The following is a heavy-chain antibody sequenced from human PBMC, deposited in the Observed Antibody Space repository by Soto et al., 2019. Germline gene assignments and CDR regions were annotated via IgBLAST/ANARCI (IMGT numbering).Heavy chain of an antibody. CDR1: GFTFSSYA. Sequence: GGSLRLSCAASGFTFSSYAMSWVRQAPGKGLEWVSAISGSGGSTYYADSVKGRFTISRDNSKNTLYLQMNSLRAEDTAVYYCAKDPDYVWGSLFDYWGQGTLVTSPQ. D-gene: IGHD3-16*01. V-gene: IGHV3-23*01. CDR3: AKDPDYVWGSLFDY. CDR2: ISGSGGST. J-gene: IGHJ4*02.